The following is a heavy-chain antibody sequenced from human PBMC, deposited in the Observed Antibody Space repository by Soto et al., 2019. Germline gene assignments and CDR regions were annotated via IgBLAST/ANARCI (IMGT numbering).Heavy chain of an antibody. CDR3: ARDRCSGGSCYYGMDV. CDR1: GYTFTGYY. V-gene: IGHV1-2*04. D-gene: IGHD2-15*01. J-gene: IGHJ6*02. Sequence: ASVKVSCKASGYTFTGYYMHWVRQAPGQGLEWMGWINPNSGGTNYAQKFQGWVTMTRDTSISTAYMELSRLRSDDMAVYYCARDRCSGGSCYYGMDVWGQGTTVTVSS. CDR2: INPNSGGT.